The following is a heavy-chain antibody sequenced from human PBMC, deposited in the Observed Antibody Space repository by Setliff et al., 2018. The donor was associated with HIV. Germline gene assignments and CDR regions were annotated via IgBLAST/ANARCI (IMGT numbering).Heavy chain of an antibody. CDR1: GGTFSSYT. V-gene: IGHV1-69*04. Sequence: ASVKVSCKASGGTFSSYTISWVRQAPGQGLEWMGRIIPILGIANYAQKFQGRVTITADKSTSTAYMELSRLRSDDTAVYYCARDRPKWEPLSAVDYWGQGALVTVSS. D-gene: IGHD1-26*01. CDR3: ARDRPKWEPLSAVDY. CDR2: IIPILGIA. J-gene: IGHJ4*02.